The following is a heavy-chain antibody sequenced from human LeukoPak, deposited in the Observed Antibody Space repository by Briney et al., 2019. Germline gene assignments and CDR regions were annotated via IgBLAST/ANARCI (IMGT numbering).Heavy chain of an antibody. J-gene: IGHJ3*02. CDR2: ISDDGSNK. Sequence: GRSLRLSCVASGFTFSNYGMHWVRQAPGKGLEWVAVISDDGSNKYYPDSAKGRFTISRDNSKSTLNLQMDSLRIEDTAVYYCAKVGFTGSYMYAFEMWGQGTMVTVSS. V-gene: IGHV3-30*18. CDR3: AKVGFTGSYMYAFEM. CDR1: GFTFSNYG. D-gene: IGHD1-26*01.